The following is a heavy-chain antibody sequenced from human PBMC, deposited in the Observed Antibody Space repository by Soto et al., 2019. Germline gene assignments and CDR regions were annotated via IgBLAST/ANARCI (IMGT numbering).Heavy chain of an antibody. Sequence: SETLSLTCAVYGASLSDNYCNWLRQPPGKGLEWIGEINHSGNTNYNPSLRSRVTISIDTSKNQLSLNLSAVTAADTAIYYCGKGFYGSGGPDVWGPGTLVTVSS. D-gene: IGHD3-10*01. CDR2: INHSGNT. CDR3: GKGFYGSGGPDV. CDR1: GASLSDNY. V-gene: IGHV4-34*01. J-gene: IGHJ1*01.